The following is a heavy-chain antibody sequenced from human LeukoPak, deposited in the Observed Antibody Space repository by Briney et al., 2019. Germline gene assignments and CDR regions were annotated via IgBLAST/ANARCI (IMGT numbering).Heavy chain of an antibody. D-gene: IGHD4-17*01. Sequence: HPGGSLRLSCAASGFTFSSYEMNWVRQAPGKGLEWVSYISSSGSTIYYADSVKGRFTISRDNAKNSLYLQMNSLRAEDTAVYYCARDATVTTHSDAFDIWGQGTMVTVSS. V-gene: IGHV3-48*03. J-gene: IGHJ3*02. CDR3: ARDATVTTHSDAFDI. CDR1: GFTFSSYE. CDR2: ISSSGSTI.